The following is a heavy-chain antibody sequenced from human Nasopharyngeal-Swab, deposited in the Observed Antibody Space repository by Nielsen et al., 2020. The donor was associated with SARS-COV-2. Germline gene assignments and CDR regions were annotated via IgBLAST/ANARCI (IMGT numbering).Heavy chain of an antibody. CDR3: ARGLAGHDFWSGYYKVSHWFDP. V-gene: IGHV4-39*07. Sequence: SETLSLTCNVSGGSISSSSYYWGWIRQPPGKGLEWIGSIYYSGSTYYNPSLKSRVTISVDTSKNQFSLKLSSVTAADTAVYYCARGLAGHDFWSGYYKVSHWFDPWGQGTLVTVSS. CDR2: IYYSGST. D-gene: IGHD3-3*01. CDR1: GGSISSSSYY. J-gene: IGHJ5*02.